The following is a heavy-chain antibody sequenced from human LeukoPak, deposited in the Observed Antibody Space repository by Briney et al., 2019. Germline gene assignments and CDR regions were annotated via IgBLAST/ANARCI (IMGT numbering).Heavy chain of an antibody. V-gene: IGHV3-30*18. CDR1: GFTFSSYG. J-gene: IGHJ6*02. CDR3: AKDRHNKYQLPRYYYYYGMDV. CDR2: ISYDGSNK. D-gene: IGHD2-2*01. Sequence: GGSLRLSRAASGFTFSSYGMHWVRQAPGKGLEWVAVISYDGSNKYYADSVKGRFTISRDNSKNTLYLQMNSLRAEDTAVYYCAKDRHNKYQLPRYYYYYGMDVWGQGTTVTVSS.